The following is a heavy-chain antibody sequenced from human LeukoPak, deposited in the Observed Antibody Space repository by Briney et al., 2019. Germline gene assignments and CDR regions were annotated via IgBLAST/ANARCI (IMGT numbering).Heavy chain of an antibody. J-gene: IGHJ6*03. V-gene: IGHV4-39*07. CDR1: GGSISSSSYY. D-gene: IGHD3-22*01. Sequence: SETLSLTCTVSGGSISSSSYYWGWIRQPPGKGLEWIGCIYYSGSTYYNPSLKSRVTISVDTSKNQFSLKLSSVTAADTAVYYCARGTDRDSSGSSYYYMDVWGKGTTVTVSS. CDR3: ARGTDRDSSGSSYYYMDV. CDR2: IYYSGST.